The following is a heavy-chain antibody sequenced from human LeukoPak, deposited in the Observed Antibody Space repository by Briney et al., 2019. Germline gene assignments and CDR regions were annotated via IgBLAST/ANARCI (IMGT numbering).Heavy chain of an antibody. D-gene: IGHD4-17*01. CDR2: INTNTGNP. J-gene: IGHJ5*02. V-gene: IGHV7-4-1*02. Sequence: ASVKVSCKASGYTFTSYAMNWVRQAPGQGLEWMGWINTNTGNPTYAQGFTGRFVFSLDTTVSTAYLRISSLKAEDTAVYYCARGNDYGVPYWFDPWGQGTLVTVSS. CDR1: GYTFTSYA. CDR3: ARGNDYGVPYWFDP.